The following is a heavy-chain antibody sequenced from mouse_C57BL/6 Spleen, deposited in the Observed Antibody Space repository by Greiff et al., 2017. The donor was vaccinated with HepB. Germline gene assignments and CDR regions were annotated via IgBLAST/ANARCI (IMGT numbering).Heavy chain of an antibody. D-gene: IGHD1-1*01. CDR1: GYAFSSYW. J-gene: IGHJ1*03. CDR3: ARGGYGSSPYWYFDV. V-gene: IGHV1-80*01. CDR2: IYPGDGDT. Sequence: QVQLQQSGAELVKPGASVKISCKASGYAFSSYWMNWVKQRPGKGLEWIGQIYPGDGDTNYNGKFKGKATLTADKSSSTAYMQLSSLTSEDSAVYVCARGGYGSSPYWYFDVWGTGTTVTVSA.